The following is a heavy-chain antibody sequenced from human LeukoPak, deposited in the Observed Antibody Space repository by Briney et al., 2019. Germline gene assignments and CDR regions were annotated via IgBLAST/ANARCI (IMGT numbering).Heavy chain of an antibody. Sequence: ASVKVSCKASGYTFTSYDINWVRQATGQGLEWMGWINPNSGNTGYAQKFQGRVTITRNTSISTAYMELSSLRSEDTAVYYCARVTARNYYYYYMDVWGKGTTVTVSS. CDR3: ARVTARNYYYYYMDV. V-gene: IGHV1-8*03. CDR1: GYTFTSYD. CDR2: INPNSGNT. D-gene: IGHD5-18*01. J-gene: IGHJ6*03.